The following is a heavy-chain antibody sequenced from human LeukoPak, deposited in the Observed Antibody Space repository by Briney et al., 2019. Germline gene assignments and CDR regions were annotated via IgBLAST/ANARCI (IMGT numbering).Heavy chain of an antibody. CDR1: GYTFTSYD. Sequence: ASVKVSCKASGYTFTSYDINWVRQATGQGLEWMGWMNPNSGNTGYAQKFQGRVTIARNTSISTAYMELSSLRSEDTAVYYCARGIQYYYDSSGYYAGSLWLDPWGQGTLVTVSS. D-gene: IGHD3-22*01. CDR3: ARGIQYYYDSSGYYAGSLWLDP. CDR2: MNPNSGNT. V-gene: IGHV1-8*03. J-gene: IGHJ5*02.